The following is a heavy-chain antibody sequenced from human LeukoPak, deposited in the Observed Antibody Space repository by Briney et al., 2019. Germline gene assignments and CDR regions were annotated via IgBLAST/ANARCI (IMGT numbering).Heavy chain of an antibody. Sequence: GGSLTLSCSASGVTFSGSAMHWLRQASGKGLEWFGRIRRTPHNYATDYAASVKGRLTLSRDDSENPAFLQINSLSTEDTAIYYCTPVVGDVVFTNRYWGQGTLVTVS. CDR1: GVTFSGSA. D-gene: IGHD2-21*01. J-gene: IGHJ4*02. V-gene: IGHV3-73*01. CDR2: IRRTPHNYAT. CDR3: TPVVGDVVFTNRY.